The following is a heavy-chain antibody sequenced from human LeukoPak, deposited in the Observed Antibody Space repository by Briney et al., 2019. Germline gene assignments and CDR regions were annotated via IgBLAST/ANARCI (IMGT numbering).Heavy chain of an antibody. J-gene: IGHJ4*02. D-gene: IGHD2-15*01. CDR3: GRGRRVVVVAATRYFDY. Sequence: RPSETLSLTCAVCGGSFSGFYWSWIRQPPGKGLEWIGEINHSGSTNYNPSLKSRVTISVDTSKNQFSLKLSSVTAADTAVYYCGRGRRVVVVAATRYFDYWGQGTLVTVSS. V-gene: IGHV4-34*01. CDR2: INHSGST. CDR1: GGSFSGFY.